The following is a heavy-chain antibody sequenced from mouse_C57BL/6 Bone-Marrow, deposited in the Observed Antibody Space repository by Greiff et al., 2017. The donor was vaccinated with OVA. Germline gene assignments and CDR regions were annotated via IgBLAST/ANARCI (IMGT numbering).Heavy chain of an antibody. D-gene: IGHD1-1*01. CDR3: TTWDYYGSSFAY. V-gene: IGHV14-4*01. J-gene: IGHJ3*01. Sequence: VQLQQSGAELVRPGASVKLSCTASGFNIKDDYMHWVKQRPEQGLEWIGWIDPENGDTEYASKFQGKATITADTSSNTAYLQLSSLTSEDTAVDYCTTWDYYGSSFAYWGQGTLVTVSA. CDR1: GFNIKDDY. CDR2: IDPENGDT.